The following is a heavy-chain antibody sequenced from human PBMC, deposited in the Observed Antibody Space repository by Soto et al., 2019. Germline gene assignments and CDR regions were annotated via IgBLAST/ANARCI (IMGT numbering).Heavy chain of an antibody. CDR3: ARVGGYGMDV. Sequence: PSETLSLTCAVSGYSISSGYYWGWIRQPPGKGLEWIGSIYHSGRTYYNPSLKSRVTISVDTSKNQFSLKLSSVTAADTAVYYCARVGGYGMDVWGQGTTVTVSS. CDR2: IYHSGRT. J-gene: IGHJ6*02. V-gene: IGHV4-38-2*01. D-gene: IGHD3-10*01. CDR1: GYSISSGYY.